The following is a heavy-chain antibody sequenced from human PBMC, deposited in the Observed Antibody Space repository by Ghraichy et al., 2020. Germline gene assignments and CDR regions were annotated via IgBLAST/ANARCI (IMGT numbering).Heavy chain of an antibody. CDR3: ARAPLASARSWFDP. CDR1: GFTFSSYG. CDR2: ISSSSSYI. Sequence: GGSLRLSCAASGFTFSSYGMNWVRQAPGKGLEWVSSISSSSSYIYYADSVKGRFTISKDNAKNSLLLQMNSLRAEDTAVYYCARAPLASARSWFDPWGRGTLVTVSS. J-gene: IGHJ5*02. D-gene: IGHD6-13*01. V-gene: IGHV3-21*01.